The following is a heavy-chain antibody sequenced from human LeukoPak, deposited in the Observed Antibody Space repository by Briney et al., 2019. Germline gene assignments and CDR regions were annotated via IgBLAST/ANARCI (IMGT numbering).Heavy chain of an antibody. J-gene: IGHJ3*02. CDR3: ERDWGLGAAFDI. CDR1: GFTLSRYW. CDR2: INRDESST. D-gene: IGHD3-16*01. Sequence: GGSLTLSCAASGFTLSRYWTHWPRHATGKAVVWVTHINRDESSTSYADSERARHTIYRDNAENALYLQMNSLRAEDTAVYYCERDWGLGAAFDIWGQGTMVTVSS. V-gene: IGHV3-74*01.